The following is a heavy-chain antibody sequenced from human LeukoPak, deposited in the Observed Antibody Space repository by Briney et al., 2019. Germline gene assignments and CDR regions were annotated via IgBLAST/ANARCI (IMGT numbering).Heavy chain of an antibody. CDR2: ISTSSSTI. CDR3: ARESPRIVVPTTFDY. CDR1: GFTLRTYT. Sequence: GGSLRLSCAASGFTLRTYTMNWVRQAPGKGLEWVSYISTSSSTIYYADSVKGRFTISRDNAKNSLYLQMNSLRAEDTAVYYCARESPRIVVPTTFDYWGQGTLVTVSS. D-gene: IGHD1-26*01. V-gene: IGHV3-48*01. J-gene: IGHJ4*02.